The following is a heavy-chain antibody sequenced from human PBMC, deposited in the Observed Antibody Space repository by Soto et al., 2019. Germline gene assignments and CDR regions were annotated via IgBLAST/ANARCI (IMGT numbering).Heavy chain of an antibody. J-gene: IGHJ6*02. CDR1: GFTFTSYA. CDR2: ISGSGGSE. Sequence: PGGSLRLSCAVSGFTFTSYAMTWVRQAPGKGLEWVSAISGSGGSEFYADSVKGRFTISRDHSKNTLYLQMKSLRAEDTALYYCAKGDTTRITDYYAMDVWGQGTTVTVSS. CDR3: AKGDTTRITDYYAMDV. V-gene: IGHV3-23*01. D-gene: IGHD1-1*01.